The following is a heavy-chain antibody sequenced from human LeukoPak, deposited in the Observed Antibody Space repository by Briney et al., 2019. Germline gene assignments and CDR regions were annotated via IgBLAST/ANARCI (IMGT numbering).Heavy chain of an antibody. V-gene: IGHV3-43*01. CDR1: GFAFDDYT. D-gene: IGHD6-13*01. CDR2: INWDGTGT. CDR3: AKAVRSSSSWFDY. Sequence: SGGSLRLSCAASGFAFDDYTMHWVRHPPGRGLEWVSLINWDGTGTHYADSVMGRFTIFRDNSKNSLYLQMNSLRTEDTALYYCAKAVRSSSSWFDYWGRGTLVPVSA. J-gene: IGHJ4*02.